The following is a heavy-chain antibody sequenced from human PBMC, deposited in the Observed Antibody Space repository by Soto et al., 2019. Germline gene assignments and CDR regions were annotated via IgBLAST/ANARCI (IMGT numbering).Heavy chain of an antibody. CDR1: GYTFTSYY. D-gene: IGHD1-26*01. J-gene: IGHJ3*02. Sequence: ASVKVSCKASGYTFTSYYMHWVRQAPGQGLEWMGWINPNSGGTNYAQKFQGWVTMTRDTSISTAYMELSRLRSDDTAVYYCAREVVGATTAFDIWGQGTMVTVSS. CDR2: INPNSGGT. V-gene: IGHV1-2*04. CDR3: AREVVGATTAFDI.